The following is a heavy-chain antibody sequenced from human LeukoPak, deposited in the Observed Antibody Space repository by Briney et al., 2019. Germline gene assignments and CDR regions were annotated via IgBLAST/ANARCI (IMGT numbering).Heavy chain of an antibody. D-gene: IGHD3-22*01. CDR2: ISGSGGST. Sequence: GGSLRLSCAASGFTFSSYGMSWVRQAPGKGLEWVSAISGSGGSTYYADSVKGRFTISRDNSKNTLYLQMNSLKTEDTAVYYCTTAYYYDSSGYVDYWGQGTLVTVSS. CDR1: GFTFSSYG. J-gene: IGHJ4*02. V-gene: IGHV3-23*01. CDR3: TTAYYYDSSGYVDY.